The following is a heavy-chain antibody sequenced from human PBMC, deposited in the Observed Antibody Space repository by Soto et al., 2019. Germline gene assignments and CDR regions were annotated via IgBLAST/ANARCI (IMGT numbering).Heavy chain of an antibody. J-gene: IGHJ4*02. CDR2: MNPNSGNT. CDR3: AGEKVGTTGIDF. Sequence: QAQLVHSGAEVKKPGASVKVSCKASGYTFTGYDINWVRQATGQGLEWMGWMNPNSGNTGNAQNFQGRVTMTRDNSITTAYIELTSLRDDDAAVYYCAGEKVGTTGIDFWGQGTLVTVSS. V-gene: IGHV1-8*01. CDR1: GYTFTGYD. D-gene: IGHD1-26*01.